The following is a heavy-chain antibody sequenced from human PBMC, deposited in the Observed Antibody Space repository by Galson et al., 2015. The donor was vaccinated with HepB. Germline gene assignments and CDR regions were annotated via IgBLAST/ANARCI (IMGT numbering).Heavy chain of an antibody. CDR3: ASYPPTGVDFDPPNWFDP. D-gene: IGHD3-9*01. CDR1: GGTFSSYA. CDR2: IIPIFGTA. Sequence: QSGAEVKKPGESLKVSCKASGGTFSSYAISWVRQAPGQGLEWMGGIIPIFGTANYAQKFQGRVTITADESTSTAYMELSSLRSEDTVVYYCASYPPTGVDFDPPNWFDPWGQGTLVTVSS. J-gene: IGHJ5*02. V-gene: IGHV1-69*01.